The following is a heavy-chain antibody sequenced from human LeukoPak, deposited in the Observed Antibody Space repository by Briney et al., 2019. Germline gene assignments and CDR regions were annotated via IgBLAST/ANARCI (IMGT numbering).Heavy chain of an antibody. Sequence: PGRSLRLSCAASGFTFSSYAMHWVRQAPGKGLEWVAVISYDGSNKYYADSVKGRFTISRDNSKNTLYLQMNSLRAEDTAVYYCARDQRSGSYYFDYWGQGTLVTVSS. J-gene: IGHJ4*02. V-gene: IGHV3-30-3*01. D-gene: IGHD1-26*01. CDR1: GFTFSSYA. CDR2: ISYDGSNK. CDR3: ARDQRSGSYYFDY.